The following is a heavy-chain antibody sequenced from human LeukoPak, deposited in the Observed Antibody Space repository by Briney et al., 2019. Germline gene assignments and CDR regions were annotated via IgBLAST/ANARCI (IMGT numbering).Heavy chain of an antibody. Sequence: GGSLRLSCAVSGFTFSSYWMIWFRQAPGKGLEWVAHINQDGSVKNYVDSVKGRFTISRDNANNFLYLQMNSLRAEDTAVYYCARGYCSGSSCYSGFYFDYWGQGALVTVPS. J-gene: IGHJ4*02. CDR3: ARGYCSGSSCYSGFYFDY. D-gene: IGHD2-15*01. CDR2: INQDGSVK. V-gene: IGHV3-7*01. CDR1: GFTFSSYW.